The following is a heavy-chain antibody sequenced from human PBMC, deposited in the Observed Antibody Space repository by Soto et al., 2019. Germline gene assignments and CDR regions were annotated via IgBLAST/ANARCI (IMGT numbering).Heavy chain of an antibody. CDR1: GFTVSSNY. J-gene: IGHJ4*02. D-gene: IGHD4-17*01. Sequence: PGGSLRLSCAASGFTVSSNYMSWVRQAPGKGLEWVSVIYSGGSTYYADSVKGRFTISRDNSKNTLYLQMNSLRAEDTAVYYCASMITVTPFDYWGQGTLVTVSS. V-gene: IGHV3-53*01. CDR3: ASMITVTPFDY. CDR2: IYSGGST.